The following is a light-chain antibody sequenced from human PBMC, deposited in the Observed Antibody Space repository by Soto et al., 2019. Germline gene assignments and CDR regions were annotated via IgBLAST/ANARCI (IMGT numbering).Light chain of an antibody. CDR3: QQYGSSPPNT. V-gene: IGKV3-20*01. Sequence: IVLTQSPGTLSLSPGERATLSCRASQSVSSSYLAWYQQQPGQAPRLLIYGASSRATGIPDRFSGSGSGTDFTLTISRREPEDFAVYYCQQYGSSPPNTFGGGTKVEIK. CDR2: GAS. CDR1: QSVSSSY. J-gene: IGKJ4*01.